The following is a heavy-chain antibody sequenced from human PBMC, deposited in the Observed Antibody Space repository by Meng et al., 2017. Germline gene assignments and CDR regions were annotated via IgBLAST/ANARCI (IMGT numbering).Heavy chain of an antibody. CDR1: GYTFTSYG. V-gene: IGHV1-18*01. CDR3: ARYCSGGSCYRSIDY. Sequence: ASVKVSCKASGYTFTSYGISWVRQAPGQGLEWMGWISAYNGNTNYAQKLQGRVTMTTDTSTSTAYMELRSLRSDDTAVYYCARYCSGGSCYRSIDYWGQGTLVTVSS. J-gene: IGHJ4*02. D-gene: IGHD2-15*01. CDR2: ISAYNGNT.